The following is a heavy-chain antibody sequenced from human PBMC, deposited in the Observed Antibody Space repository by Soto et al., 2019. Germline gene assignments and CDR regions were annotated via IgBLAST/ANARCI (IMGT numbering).Heavy chain of an antibody. D-gene: IGHD6-13*01. V-gene: IGHV4-38-2*01. CDR1: GYSISSGYY. CDR3: ARRHSSSWCGLDY. CDR2: IYHSGST. Sequence: PSETLSLTCAVSGYSISSGYYWGWIRQPPGKGLEWIGSIYHSGSTYYNPSLKSRVTISVDTSKNQFSLNLNSVTAADTAVYYCARRHSSSWCGLDYWGQGTLVTVPQ. J-gene: IGHJ4*02.